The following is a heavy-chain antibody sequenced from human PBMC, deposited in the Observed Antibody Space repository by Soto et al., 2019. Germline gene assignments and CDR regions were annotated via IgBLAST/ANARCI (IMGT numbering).Heavy chain of an antibody. D-gene: IGHD3-10*01. Sequence: QVQLVESGGGVVQPGGSLRLSGAASGFSFSRFAIHWVRQAPGKGLEWVAVISKDGSVIYYADSVKGRFTISRDNSKSSLFLQVNSLTSEDTAVYHCARSRSGAVPDSLGFWGQGTLVTVSS. V-gene: IGHV3-30-3*01. J-gene: IGHJ4*02. CDR1: GFSFSRFA. CDR3: ARSRSGAVPDSLGF. CDR2: ISKDGSVI.